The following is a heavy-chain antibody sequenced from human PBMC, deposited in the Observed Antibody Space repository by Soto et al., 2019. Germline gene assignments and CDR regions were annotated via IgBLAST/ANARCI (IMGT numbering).Heavy chain of an antibody. D-gene: IGHD4-17*01. CDR3: ARHHRRGDPYVYYYYYMDV. J-gene: IGHJ6*03. Sequence: SETLSLTCTVSGGSISSYYWSWIRQPPGKGLEWIGYIYYSGSTNYNPSLKSRVTISVDTSKNQFSLKLSSVTAADTAVYYCARHHRRGDPYVYYYYYMDVWGKGTTVTVSS. V-gene: IGHV4-59*08. CDR1: GGSISSYY. CDR2: IYYSGST.